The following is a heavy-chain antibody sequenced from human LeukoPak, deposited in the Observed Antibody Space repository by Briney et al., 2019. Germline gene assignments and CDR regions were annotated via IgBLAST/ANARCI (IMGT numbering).Heavy chain of an antibody. D-gene: IGHD3-3*01. Sequence: GGSLRLSCAAPGFTFSSYAMSWVRQAPGKGLEWVSAISGNGGSTYYADSVKGRFTISRDNSKNTLYLQMNSLRAEDTAVYYCAKGDDFWSGLSDFDYWGQGTLVTVSS. CDR1: GFTFSSYA. V-gene: IGHV3-23*01. J-gene: IGHJ4*02. CDR3: AKGDDFWSGLSDFDY. CDR2: ISGNGGST.